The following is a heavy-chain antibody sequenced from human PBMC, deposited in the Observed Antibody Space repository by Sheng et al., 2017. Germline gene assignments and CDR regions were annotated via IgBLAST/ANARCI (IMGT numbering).Heavy chain of an antibody. D-gene: IGHD3-22*01. Sequence: EVQLLESGGGSVQPGGSLRLSCEASGFTISSYAMSWVRQAPGKGLQWVSGISGSGDSTYYADSVKGRFTISRDNSKNTLYLQMNSLRAEDTAVYYCAKSGTMIGVAFDYWGQGTLVTVSS. J-gene: IGHJ4*02. CDR1: GFTISSYA. V-gene: IGHV3-23*01. CDR3: AKSGTMIGVAFDY. CDR2: ISGSGDST.